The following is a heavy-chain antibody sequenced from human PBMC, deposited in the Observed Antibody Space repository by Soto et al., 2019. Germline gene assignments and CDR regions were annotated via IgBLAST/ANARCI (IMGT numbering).Heavy chain of an antibody. CDR2: ISYDGSNK. CDR3: ARPDYGSGSYPDY. D-gene: IGHD3-10*01. V-gene: IGHV3-30-3*01. J-gene: IGHJ4*02. Sequence: QAQLVESEGSVVQPGRSLRLSCAASGFTFSSYAMQWVRQAPGKGLEWVAVISYDGSNKYYADSVKGRFTISRDNSKNTLYLQMNSLRAEDTAVYYCARPDYGSGSYPDYWGQGTLVTVSS. CDR1: GFTFSSYA.